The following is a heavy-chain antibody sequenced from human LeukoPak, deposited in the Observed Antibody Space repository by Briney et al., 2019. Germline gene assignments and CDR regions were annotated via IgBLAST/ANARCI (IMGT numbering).Heavy chain of an antibody. Sequence: GGSLRLSCAASGFTFSSYAMSWVRQAPGKGLEWVSAISGSGGSTYYADSVKGRFTISRDNSKNTLYLQMNGLRAEDTAVYYCAKDLYGPRYGSSPRDAFDIWGQGTMVTVSS. V-gene: IGHV3-23*01. J-gene: IGHJ3*02. CDR1: GFTFSSYA. CDR3: AKDLYGPRYGSSPRDAFDI. D-gene: IGHD3-10*01. CDR2: ISGSGGST.